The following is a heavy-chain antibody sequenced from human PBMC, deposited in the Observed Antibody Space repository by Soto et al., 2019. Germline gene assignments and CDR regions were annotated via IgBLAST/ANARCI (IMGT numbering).Heavy chain of an antibody. CDR1: GVSLTTSVVG. V-gene: IGHV2-5*02. D-gene: IGHD1-20*01. J-gene: IGHJ3*02. CDR2: IYWDDDK. CDR3: EHRLMNNRKDGFDI. Sequence: GPTRVNPSRTLTLALTFSGVSLTTSVVGVGCMRQPPGKALEWLALIYWDDDKRYSQSLKSRLTIPKETSKNQVVLTMTNMETVDTATYYCEHRLMNNRKDGFDIWGQGTMVTV.